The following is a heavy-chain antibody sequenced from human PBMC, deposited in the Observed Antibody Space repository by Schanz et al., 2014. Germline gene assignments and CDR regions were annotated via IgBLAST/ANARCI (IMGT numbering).Heavy chain of an antibody. D-gene: IGHD6-19*01. Sequence: QVQLVQSGAEVKKPGASVKVSCKASGYTFTSYYMHWVRQAPGQGPEWMGWISAFDDKTDYAQNFQGRLIMTTDTSTTTVYMELRGLRSDDTAVYYCARGGYSSGWYDRDIAHFDYWGQGTLVTVSS. CDR3: ARGGYSSGWYDRDIAHFDY. V-gene: IGHV1-18*04. CDR1: GYTFTSYY. J-gene: IGHJ4*02. CDR2: ISAFDDKT.